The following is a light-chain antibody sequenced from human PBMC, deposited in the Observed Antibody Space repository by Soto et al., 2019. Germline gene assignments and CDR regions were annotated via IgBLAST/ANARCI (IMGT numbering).Light chain of an antibody. CDR1: QSVGNS. Sequence: EIVMTQSPVTLSVSPGERATLSCRASQSVGNSLAWYQQKPGQAPRLLFHGASTRATGIPARFSGSGSGTEFTLTISSLQYEDSAVYYCQQYKNWYTFGQGTKLEIK. V-gene: IGKV3-15*01. CDR2: GAS. CDR3: QQYKNWYT. J-gene: IGKJ2*01.